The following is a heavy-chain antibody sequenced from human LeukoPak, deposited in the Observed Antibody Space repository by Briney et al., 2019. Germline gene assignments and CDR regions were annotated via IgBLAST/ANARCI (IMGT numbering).Heavy chain of an antibody. Sequence: GGSLRLSCAASGFTFSSYAMHWVRQAPGKGLEWVAVISYDGSNKYYADSVKGRFTISRDNSKNTLYLQMNSLRAEDTAVYYCASGVVVVPAAIPLGYFDYWGQGTLVTVSS. CDR2: ISYDGSNK. V-gene: IGHV3-30-3*01. D-gene: IGHD2-2*02. CDR1: GFTFSSYA. CDR3: ASGVVVVPAAIPLGYFDY. J-gene: IGHJ4*02.